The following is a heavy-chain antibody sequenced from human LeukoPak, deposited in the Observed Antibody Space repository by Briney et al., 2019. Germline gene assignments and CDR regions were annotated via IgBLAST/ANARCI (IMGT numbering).Heavy chain of an antibody. V-gene: IGHV3-21*01. CDR1: GFTLSSCS. CDR3: ARGRPSDY. J-gene: IGHJ4*02. CDR2: ISSRSTYI. Sequence: PGGSLRLSCAASGFTLSSCSMDWVRQAPGKGLEWVSSISSRSTYIYYADSVKGRFTISRDNAENSLYLQMNSLRDEDTAGYYCARGRPSDYWGQGTLVTVSS.